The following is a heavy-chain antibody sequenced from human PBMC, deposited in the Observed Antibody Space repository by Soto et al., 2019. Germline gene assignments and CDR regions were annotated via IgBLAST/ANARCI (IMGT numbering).Heavy chain of an antibody. CDR2: ISSSSSTI. J-gene: IGHJ2*01. V-gene: IGHV3-48*01. CDR3: ARETVTTYWYFDL. Sequence: GSLRLSCAASGFTFSSYSMNWVRQAPGKGLEWVSYISSSSSTIYYADSVKGRFTISRDNAKNSLYLQMNSLRAEDTAVYYCARETVTTYWYFDLWGRGTLVTVSS. CDR1: GFTFSSYS. D-gene: IGHD4-17*01.